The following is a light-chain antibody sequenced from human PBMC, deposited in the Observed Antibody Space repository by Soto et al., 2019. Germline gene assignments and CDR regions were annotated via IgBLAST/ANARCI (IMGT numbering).Light chain of an antibody. V-gene: IGKV1-39*01. CDR1: QSINWY. J-gene: IGKJ1*01. CDR2: AAS. Sequence: DIQMTQSPSSLSASVGDRVTITCRASQSINWYLNWYQQKPGKAPNLLIYAASSLQSGVPSRFSSSGSGTDFTLTISSLQSEDFATYYCQQHYITPWTFGQGTKVDIK. CDR3: QQHYITPWT.